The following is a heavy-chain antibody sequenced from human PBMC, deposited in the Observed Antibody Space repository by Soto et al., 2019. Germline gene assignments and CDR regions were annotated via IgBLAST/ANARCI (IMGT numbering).Heavy chain of an antibody. J-gene: IGHJ6*02. CDR3: TRSRRSILMVYGFGGMDV. V-gene: IGHV3-23*01. D-gene: IGHD2-8*01. CDR2: ISGSGDGT. CDR1: GFTVSSHA. Sequence: GGSLRLSCAASGFTVSSHAMSWVRQAPGKGLEWVSSISGSGDGTYYGDSVKGRFTISRDSSSSTLYLQMKNLRGEDTAVYFCTRSRRSILMVYGFGGMDVWGQGTTVTVSS.